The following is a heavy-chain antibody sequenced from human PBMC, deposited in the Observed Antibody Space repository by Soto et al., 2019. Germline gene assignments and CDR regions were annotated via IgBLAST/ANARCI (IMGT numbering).Heavy chain of an antibody. V-gene: IGHV3-7*01. J-gene: IGHJ4*02. CDR2: IKHLESEK. Sequence: PGGSLRLSCAASGFTFTNYWMNWVRQPPGKGLEWVANIKHLESEKFYVGSVRGRFTISRDNAKNSVYLQMNSLRAEDTAVYYCAKGGRQWLVTSDFNYWGQGALVTVSS. CDR1: GFTFTNYW. D-gene: IGHD6-19*01. CDR3: AKGGRQWLVTSDFNY.